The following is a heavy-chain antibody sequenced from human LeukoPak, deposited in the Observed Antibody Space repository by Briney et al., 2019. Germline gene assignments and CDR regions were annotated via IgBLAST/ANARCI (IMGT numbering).Heavy chain of an antibody. D-gene: IGHD5-12*01. CDR2: IHSNSYTI. J-gene: IGHJ6*01. V-gene: IGHV3-11*01. CDR3: ARDRRSPHSAYD. Sequence: GGSLRLSCEASGFSFGDYYMTWIRQAPGKGLEWISNIHSNSYTIYYADSVKGRFTISRDNAKRSLYLQMDRLRAEDTAVYYCARDRRSPHSAYDWG. CDR1: GFSFGDYY.